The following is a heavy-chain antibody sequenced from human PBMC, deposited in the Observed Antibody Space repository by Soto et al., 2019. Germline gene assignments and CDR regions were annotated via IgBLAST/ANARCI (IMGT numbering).Heavy chain of an antibody. V-gene: IGHV4-30-4*01. Sequence: SETLSLTCTVSGDSISSADYYWSWSRQTPGKGLEWIGHIFYSGTTYYNPSLKSRLTISVDTSKNHFSLRLTSVTAADTAVYYCARDLWVEPELYYYGMDVWGQGTTVTVSS. CDR3: ARDLWVEPELYYYGMDV. D-gene: IGHD1-1*01. CDR1: GDSISSADYY. J-gene: IGHJ6*02. CDR2: IFYSGTT.